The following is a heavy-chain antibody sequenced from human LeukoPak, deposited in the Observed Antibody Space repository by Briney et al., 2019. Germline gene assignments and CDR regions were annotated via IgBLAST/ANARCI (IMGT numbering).Heavy chain of an antibody. CDR1: GFIFSSHA. Sequence: PGGSLRLSCAASGFIFSSHAMNWVRQAPGKGLEWVSAIGGSGSSRSYADSVKGRFAISRDNSKNTLYLQMNSLRAEDTAVYYCATTRFLHWLLTGENDYWGQGILVTVSS. CDR2: IGGSGSSR. J-gene: IGHJ4*02. CDR3: ATTRFLHWLLTGENDY. V-gene: IGHV3-23*01. D-gene: IGHD3-3*01.